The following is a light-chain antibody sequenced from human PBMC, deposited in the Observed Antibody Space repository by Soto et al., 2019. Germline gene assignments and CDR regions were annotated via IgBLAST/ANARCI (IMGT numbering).Light chain of an antibody. J-gene: IGLJ1*01. CDR2: EVS. CDR3: SSYTSSSVH. CDR1: SSDVGGYNY. Sequence: QSALTQPASVSGSPGQSITISCTGTSSDVGGYNYVSWYQQHPGKAPKLMIYEVSNRPSGFSNRFSGSKSGNTASLTISGLQAEDEADYYCSSYTSSSVHFGTGTKLTVL. V-gene: IGLV2-14*01.